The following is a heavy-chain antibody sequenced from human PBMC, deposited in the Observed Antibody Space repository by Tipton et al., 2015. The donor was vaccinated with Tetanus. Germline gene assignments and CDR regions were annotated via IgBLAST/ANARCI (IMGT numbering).Heavy chain of an antibody. CDR2: IYFSGST. CDR1: GDSITSSHYY. Sequence: TLSLTCTVSGDSITSSHYYWGWVRQPPGKGLEWIGSIYFSGSTYHSPSLKSRVTMSVDTSKNQFSLKLSSVTAADSALYFCGRGTDAYKSGNYWGQGTLVTVSS. J-gene: IGHJ4*01. D-gene: IGHD5-24*01. V-gene: IGHV4-39*02. CDR3: GRGTDAYKSGNY.